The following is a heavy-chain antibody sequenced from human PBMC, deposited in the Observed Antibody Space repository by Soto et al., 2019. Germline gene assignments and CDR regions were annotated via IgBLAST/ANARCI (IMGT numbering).Heavy chain of an antibody. CDR2: IYYSGST. Sequence: QLQLQESGPGLVKPSETLSLTCTVSGGSISSSSYFWGWIRQPPGKGLEWIGSIYYSGSTYYNPSLKSRVTISVDTSKNQFSLKLSSVTAADTAVYYCVRGTSLWSGYRYGMDVWGQGTTVTVSS. V-gene: IGHV4-39*01. D-gene: IGHD3-3*01. CDR3: VRGTSLWSGYRYGMDV. J-gene: IGHJ6*02. CDR1: GGSISSSSYF.